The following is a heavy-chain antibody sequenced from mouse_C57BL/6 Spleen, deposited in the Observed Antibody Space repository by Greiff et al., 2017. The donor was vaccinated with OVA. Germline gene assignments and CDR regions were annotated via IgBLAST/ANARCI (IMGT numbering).Heavy chain of an antibody. J-gene: IGHJ1*03. Sequence: QVQLQQSGAELVKPGASVKLSCKASGYTFTSYWMHWVKQRPGQGLEWIGKIHPNSGSTYYNEKVKSKATLTVDKSSSTAYMQLSSLTSEDSAVYYCAIDDYYGSSWYFEVWGTGTTVTVSS. CDR2: IHPNSGST. CDR1: GYTFTSYW. CDR3: AIDDYYGSSWYFEV. D-gene: IGHD1-1*01. V-gene: IGHV1-64*01.